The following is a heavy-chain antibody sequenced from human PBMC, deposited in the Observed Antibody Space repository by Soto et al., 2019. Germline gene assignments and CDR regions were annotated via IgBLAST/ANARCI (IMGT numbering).Heavy chain of an antibody. CDR2: IYYSGST. V-gene: IGHV4-59*01. Sequence: SETLSLTCTVSGGSISSYYWSWIRQPPGKGLEWIGYIYYSGSTNYNPSLKSRVTISVDTSKNQFSLKLSSVTAADTAVYYCAGVDTAMVWDYYYGMDVWGQGTTVTVSS. J-gene: IGHJ6*02. D-gene: IGHD5-18*01. CDR3: AGVDTAMVWDYYYGMDV. CDR1: GGSISSYY.